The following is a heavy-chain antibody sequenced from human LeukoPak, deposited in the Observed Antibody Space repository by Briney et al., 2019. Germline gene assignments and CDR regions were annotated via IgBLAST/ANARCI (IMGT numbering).Heavy chain of an antibody. CDR1: GGSISSYY. J-gene: IGHJ4*02. D-gene: IGHD4-23*01. CDR2: IYYSGST. V-gene: IGHV4-59*01. Sequence: SETLSLTCTVSGGSISSYYWSWIGQPPGKGLEWIGYIYYSGSTNYNPSLKSRVTISVDTSKNQFSLKLSSVTAADTAAYYCARYDYGGNSDYWGQETLVTVSS. CDR3: ARYDYGGNSDY.